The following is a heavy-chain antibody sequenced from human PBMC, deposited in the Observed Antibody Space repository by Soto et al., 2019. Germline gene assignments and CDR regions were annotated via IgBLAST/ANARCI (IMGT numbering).Heavy chain of an antibody. CDR1: GYSFTNFW. CDR3: ARGLTSVSNPYHFDY. CDR2: IYPGDSDT. J-gene: IGHJ4*02. V-gene: IGHV5-51*01. D-gene: IGHD3-3*02. Sequence: EVQLVQSGAEVKLPGESLKISCKASGYSFTNFWIGWVRQMPGKGLEWMGIIYPGDSDTGYSPSFQGQVTISADRSITTAYLQWSSLQASDTAVYYCARGLTSVSNPYHFDYWGQGTLVTVSS.